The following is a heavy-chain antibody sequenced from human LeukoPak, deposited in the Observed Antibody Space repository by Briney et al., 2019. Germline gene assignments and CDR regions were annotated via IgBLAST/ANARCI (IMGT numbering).Heavy chain of an antibody. V-gene: IGHV3-7*01. CDR1: GFTFSSFS. Sequence: GGSLRLSCAASGFTFSSFSMNWVRQAPGKGLEWVANIKEDGREKYYVDSVEGRFTISRDNAKSSLYLQMNSLRPEDTALYYCARDKRGHFYWGQGTLVTVSS. J-gene: IGHJ4*02. CDR2: IKEDGREK. CDR3: ARDKRGHFY. D-gene: IGHD2-21*01.